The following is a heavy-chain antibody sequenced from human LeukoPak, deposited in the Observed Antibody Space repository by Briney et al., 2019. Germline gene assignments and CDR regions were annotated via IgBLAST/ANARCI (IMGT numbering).Heavy chain of an antibody. J-gene: IGHJ4*02. V-gene: IGHV3-9*01. Sequence: GGSLRPSCAASGFTFDDYAMHWVRQAPGKGLEWVSGISWNSGSIGYADSVKGRFTISRDNAKNSLYPQMNSLRAEDTALYYCAKGHNWNDFFDYWGQGTLVTVSS. D-gene: IGHD1-1*01. CDR1: GFTFDDYA. CDR2: ISWNSGSI. CDR3: AKGHNWNDFFDY.